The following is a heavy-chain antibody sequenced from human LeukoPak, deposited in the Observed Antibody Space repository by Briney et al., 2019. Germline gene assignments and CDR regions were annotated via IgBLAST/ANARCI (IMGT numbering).Heavy chain of an antibody. Sequence: SVXXSXKASXYTFPSYFMPWVRQAPGQGLEWMGIINPTGGSTTYAQKFQGRVTMTRDTSTSTVYMELSSLRSDDTAVYYCARTAARRFDYWGQGTLVTVSS. J-gene: IGHJ4*02. V-gene: IGHV1-46*01. D-gene: IGHD6-6*01. CDR1: XYTFPSYF. CDR3: ARTAARRFDY. CDR2: INPTGGST.